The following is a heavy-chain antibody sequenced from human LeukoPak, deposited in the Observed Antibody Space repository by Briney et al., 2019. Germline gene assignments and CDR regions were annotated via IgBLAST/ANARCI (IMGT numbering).Heavy chain of an antibody. CDR3: ARDQMAPTHAFDI. CDR2: ISSNSYNI. V-gene: IGHV3-48*01. J-gene: IGHJ3*02. D-gene: IGHD2-8*01. CDR1: GFTFSTFS. Sequence: PGGSLRLSCAASGFTFSTFSMNWVRQAPGKGLEWASYISSNSYNIYHADSVKGRFTISRDNAENSLYLQMNSLRAEDTAVYYCARDQMAPTHAFDIWGQGTMVTVSS.